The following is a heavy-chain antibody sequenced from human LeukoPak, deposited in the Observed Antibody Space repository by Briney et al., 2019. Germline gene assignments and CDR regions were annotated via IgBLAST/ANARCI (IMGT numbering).Heavy chain of an antibody. CDR1: GFTFSSYA. V-gene: IGHV3-30*04. CDR2: ISYDGSNK. CDR3: ARGGGSGWYNWFDP. J-gene: IGHJ5*02. Sequence: GGSLRLSCAASGFTFSSYAMHWVRQAPGKGLEWVAVISYDGSNKYYADPVKGRFTISRDNSKNTLYLQMNSLRAEDTAVYYCARGGGSGWYNWFDPWGQGTLVTVSS. D-gene: IGHD6-19*01.